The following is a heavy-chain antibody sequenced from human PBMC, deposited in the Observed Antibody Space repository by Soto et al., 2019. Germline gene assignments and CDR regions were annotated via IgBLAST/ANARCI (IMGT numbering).Heavy chain of an antibody. D-gene: IGHD2-21*02. V-gene: IGHV1-3*05. CDR3: AMSIVVVTALDY. CDR2: INAGNGNT. Sequence: QVQLVQSGAEEKKPGASVKVSCKASGYTFTSYAMHWVRQAPGQRLEWMGWINAGNGNTKYSQKFQGRVTITRDTSASTAYMELSSLRSEDTDVYYCAMSIVVVTALDYWGQGTLVTVSS. J-gene: IGHJ4*02. CDR1: GYTFTSYA.